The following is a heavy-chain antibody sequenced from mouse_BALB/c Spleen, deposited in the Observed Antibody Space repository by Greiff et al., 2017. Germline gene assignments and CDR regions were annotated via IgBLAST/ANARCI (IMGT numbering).Heavy chain of an antibody. Sequence: EVKLMESGPGLVKPSQSLSLTCTVTGYSITSDYAWNWIRQFPGNKLEWMGYISYSGSTSYNPSLKSRISITRDTSKNQFFLQLNSVTTEDTATYYCARDYGSTYAMDYWGKEPQSPSPQ. CDR1: GYSITSDYA. J-gene: IGHJ4*01. CDR3: ARDYGSTYAMDY. CDR2: ISYSGST. V-gene: IGHV3-2*02. D-gene: IGHD1-1*01.